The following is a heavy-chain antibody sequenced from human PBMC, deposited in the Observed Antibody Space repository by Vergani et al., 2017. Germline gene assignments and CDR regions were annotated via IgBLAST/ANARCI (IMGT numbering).Heavy chain of an antibody. CDR3: AAGDNYYYYGMDV. Sequence: QVQLQESGPGLVKPSQTLSLTCTVSGVSISSGSYYWSWIRQPAGKGLEWIGRIYTSGSTNYNPSLKSRVTISVDTSKNQFSLKLSSVTAADTAVYYCAAGDNYYYYGMDVWGQGTTVTVSS. V-gene: IGHV4-61*02. D-gene: IGHD3-10*01. CDR1: GVSISSGSYY. CDR2: IYTSGST. J-gene: IGHJ6*02.